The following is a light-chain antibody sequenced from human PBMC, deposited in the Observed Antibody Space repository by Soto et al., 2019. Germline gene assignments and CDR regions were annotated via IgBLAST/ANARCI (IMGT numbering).Light chain of an antibody. CDR2: GAS. J-gene: IGKJ4*01. CDR1: QSVSSS. Sequence: EIVMTQSPATLSVSPGERATLSCRASQSVSSSLAWYQQKPGQAPRLLIYGASTRATGVPARFSGSGSGTEFALTLSTLQSEDFAVYYCQQFYNWPLSFGGGTKVEIK. V-gene: IGKV3-15*01. CDR3: QQFYNWPLS.